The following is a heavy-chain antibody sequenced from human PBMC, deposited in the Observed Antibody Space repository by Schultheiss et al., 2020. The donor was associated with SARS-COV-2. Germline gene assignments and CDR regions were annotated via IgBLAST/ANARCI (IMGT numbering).Heavy chain of an antibody. D-gene: IGHD3-9*01. V-gene: IGHV2-5*08. CDR3: AHSLLGYDILTGHSYNWFDP. Sequence: SGPTLVKPTQTLTLTCTFSGFSLSTSAMCVSWIRQPPGKALEWLALIYWNDDKRYSPSLKSRLTITKDTSKNQVVLTMTNMDPVDTATYYCAHSLLGYDILTGHSYNWFDPWGQGTLVTVSS. CDR1: GFSLSTSAMC. CDR2: IYWNDDK. J-gene: IGHJ5*02.